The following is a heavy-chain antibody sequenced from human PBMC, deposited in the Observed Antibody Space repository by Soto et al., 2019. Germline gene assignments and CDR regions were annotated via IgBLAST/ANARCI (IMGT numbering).Heavy chain of an antibody. D-gene: IGHD3-10*01. CDR3: ARGVNTMVRGVISNYYDYYGMDV. Sequence: PSETLSLTCAVYGGSFSGYYWSWIRQPPGKWLEWIGEINHSGSTNYNPSLKSRVTISVDTSKNQFSLKLSSVTAADTAMYYCARGVNTMVRGVISNYYDYYGMDVWGQGXTVTV. CDR2: INHSGST. V-gene: IGHV4-34*01. CDR1: GGSFSGYY. J-gene: IGHJ6*02.